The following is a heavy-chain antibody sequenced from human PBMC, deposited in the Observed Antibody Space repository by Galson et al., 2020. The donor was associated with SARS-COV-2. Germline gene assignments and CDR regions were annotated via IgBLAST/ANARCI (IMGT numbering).Heavy chain of an antibody. J-gene: IGHJ5*02. Sequence: LSLTCTVSGGSISSDTYYWDWIRQPPGKGLEWVAVISYDGSNKYYADFVKGRFTISRDNSKNTLYLQMNSLRAEDTAVYYCARLRSGSYYGWFDPWGQGTLVTVSS. V-gene: IGHV3-30-3*01. CDR2: ISYDGSNK. CDR1: GGSISSDT. CDR3: ARLRSGSYYGWFDP. D-gene: IGHD1-26*01.